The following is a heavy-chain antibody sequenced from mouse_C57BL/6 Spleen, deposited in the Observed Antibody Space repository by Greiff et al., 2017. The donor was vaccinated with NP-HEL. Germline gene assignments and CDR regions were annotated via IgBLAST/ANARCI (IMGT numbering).Heavy chain of an antibody. CDR2: IDPEGGDT. CDR1: GFNIKDYY. Sequence: VQLQQSGAELVRPGASVKLSCTASGFNIKDYYMHWVKQRPEQGLEWIGRIDPEGGDTEYAPKFQGKATMTADKSSNTAYLQLSSLTSEDTAVYYCTTCGDYAGFAYWGQGTLVTVSA. J-gene: IGHJ3*01. V-gene: IGHV14-1*01. CDR3: TTCGDYAGFAY. D-gene: IGHD2-4*01.